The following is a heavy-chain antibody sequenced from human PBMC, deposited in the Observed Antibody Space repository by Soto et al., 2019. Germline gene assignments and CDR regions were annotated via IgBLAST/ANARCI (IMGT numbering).Heavy chain of an antibody. Sequence: ASVKVSCKASGYTFTSYGISWVRQAPGQGLEWMGWISAYNGNTNYAQELQGRVTMTTDTSTSTAYMELRSLRSDDTAVYYCARDQEYCSGGSCYVLYVPWFDPWGQGTLVTVSS. CDR1: GYTFTSYG. J-gene: IGHJ5*02. CDR3: ARDQEYCSGGSCYVLYVPWFDP. D-gene: IGHD2-15*01. V-gene: IGHV1-18*01. CDR2: ISAYNGNT.